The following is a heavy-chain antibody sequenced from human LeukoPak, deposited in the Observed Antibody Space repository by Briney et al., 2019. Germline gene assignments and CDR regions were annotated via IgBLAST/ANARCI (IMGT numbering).Heavy chain of an antibody. Sequence: GGSLRLSCAASRFTFTSYWMSWVRQAPGKGLEWVANINYDGSEKYYIDSVKGRFTISRDNAKNSLFLQMNSLRAEETAVYYCARVRVGGTNYFDSWGQGTLVTVSS. J-gene: IGHJ4*02. V-gene: IGHV3-7*04. CDR1: RFTFTSYW. D-gene: IGHD1-26*01. CDR2: INYDGSEK. CDR3: ARVRVGGTNYFDS.